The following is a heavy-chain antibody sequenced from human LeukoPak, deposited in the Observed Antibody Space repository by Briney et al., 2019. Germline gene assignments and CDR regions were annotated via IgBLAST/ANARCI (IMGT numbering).Heavy chain of an antibody. CDR1: GTSIGSGRHY. CDR2: IYYSGGT. J-gene: IGHJ5*02. V-gene: IGHV4-31*03. CDR3: ARSHPFDH. Sequence: SQTLSLTCTVSGTSIGSGRHYWSWLRQHPGKGLDWIVYIYYSGGTYTTPSLKSRVTMSVDTSKNQFSLKLNSVTAADTAVYYCARSHPFDHWGQGTLVIVSS.